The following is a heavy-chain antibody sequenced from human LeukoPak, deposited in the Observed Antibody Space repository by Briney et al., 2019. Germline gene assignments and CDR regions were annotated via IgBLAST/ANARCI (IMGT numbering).Heavy chain of an antibody. CDR3: AKTDRSATVVSPFDY. D-gene: IGHD4-23*01. J-gene: IGHJ4*02. V-gene: IGHV3-23*01. CDR1: GFTFSSYA. CDR2: ISGSGGST. Sequence: PGGSLRLSCAASGFTFSSYAMSWVRQAPGKGLEWVSAISGSGGSTYYADSVKGRFTISRDNSKNTLYLQMNSLRAEDTAVYYCAKTDRSATVVSPFDYWGQGTLVTVSS.